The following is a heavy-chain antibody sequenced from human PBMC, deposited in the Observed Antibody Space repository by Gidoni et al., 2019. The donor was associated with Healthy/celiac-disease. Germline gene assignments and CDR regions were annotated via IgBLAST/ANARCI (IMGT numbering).Heavy chain of an antibody. CDR2: ISSNSSYI. J-gene: IGHJ4*02. CDR1: GFTFSSYS. CDR3: ARDQAGGFDY. V-gene: IGHV3-21*01. Sequence: EVQLVESVGGLVKPGGSLRLSCAASGFTFSSYSMNWVRQAPGKGLEWVSSISSNSSYIYYADSVKGRFTISRDNAKNSLYLQMNSLRAEDTAVYYCARDQAGGFDYWGQGTLVTVSS.